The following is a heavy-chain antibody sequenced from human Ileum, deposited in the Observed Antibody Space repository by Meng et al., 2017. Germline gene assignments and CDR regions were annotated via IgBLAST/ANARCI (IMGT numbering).Heavy chain of an antibody. CDR3: ARGAAPGGVVGGCFDY. CDR2: IYHRGSP. Sequence: QVQLQESGPGLVKPSQTLSLTCTVTCGSISSDGSYWRRIRQHPGKGLEFIGYIYHRGSPYYNPSLKSRVNISEDTSKNNFSLKFSYVTAADTAVYYCARGAAPGGVVGGCFDYWGQGTLVTVSS. D-gene: IGHD3-16*01. J-gene: IGHJ4*02. CDR1: CGSISSDGSY. V-gene: IGHV4-31*03.